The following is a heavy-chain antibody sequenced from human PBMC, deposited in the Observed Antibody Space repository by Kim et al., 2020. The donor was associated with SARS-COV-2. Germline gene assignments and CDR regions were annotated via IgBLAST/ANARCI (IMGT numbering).Heavy chain of an antibody. CDR1: GFTFSSYA. V-gene: IGHV3-30-3*01. D-gene: IGHD2-15*01. J-gene: IGHJ4*02. Sequence: GGSLRLSCAASGFTFSSYAMHWVRQAPGKGLEWVAVISYDGSNKYYADSVKGRFTISRDNSKNTLYLQMNSLRAEDTAVYYCARDYCSGGSCYSGNDYWGQGTLVTVSS. CDR2: ISYDGSNK. CDR3: ARDYCSGGSCYSGNDY.